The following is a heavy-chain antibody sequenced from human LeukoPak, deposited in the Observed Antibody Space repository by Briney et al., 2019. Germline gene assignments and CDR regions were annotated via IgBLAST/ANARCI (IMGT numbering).Heavy chain of an antibody. CDR1: GGTFSSHT. CDR3: ARIPSGDVDTAMVMYYHYGMDV. V-gene: IGHV1-69*02. Sequence: GSSVKVSCKASGGTFSSHTISWVRQAPGQRLEWMGRIIPLIGIVKYAEKFQDRVTITADKSTSTAYMEVSRLRSEDTAVYYCARIPSGDVDTAMVMYYHYGMDVWGQGTTVTVSS. D-gene: IGHD5-18*01. J-gene: IGHJ6*02. CDR2: IIPLIGIV.